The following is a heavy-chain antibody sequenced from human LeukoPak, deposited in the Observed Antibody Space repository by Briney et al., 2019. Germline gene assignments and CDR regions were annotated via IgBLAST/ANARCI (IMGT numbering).Heavy chain of an antibody. CDR3: ARESYGQWLDHYFDY. CDR2: IKQDGSEK. CDR1: GFTFSSYW. Sequence: PGGSLRLSCAASGFTFSSYWMSWVRQAPGKGLEWVANIKQDGSEKYYVDSVKGRFTISRDNAKNSLYLQMNSLRAEDTAVYYCARESYGQWLDHYFDYWGQGTLVTVSS. D-gene: IGHD6-19*01. V-gene: IGHV3-7*01. J-gene: IGHJ4*02.